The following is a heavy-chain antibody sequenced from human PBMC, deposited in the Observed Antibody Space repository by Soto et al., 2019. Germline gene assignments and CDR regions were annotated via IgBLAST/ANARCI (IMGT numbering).Heavy chain of an antibody. CDR2: IYYSGST. V-gene: IGHV4-59*01. D-gene: IGHD2-15*01. Sequence: SETLSLTCTVSGGSISSFYWSWIRQPPGKGLEWIGYIYYSGSTNYNPSLKSRVTISVDTSKNQFSLELSRLRSDDTAVYYCATRYCSGGSCSANDAFDIWGQGTMVTVSS. CDR3: ATRYCSGGSCSANDAFDI. J-gene: IGHJ3*02. CDR1: GGSISSFY.